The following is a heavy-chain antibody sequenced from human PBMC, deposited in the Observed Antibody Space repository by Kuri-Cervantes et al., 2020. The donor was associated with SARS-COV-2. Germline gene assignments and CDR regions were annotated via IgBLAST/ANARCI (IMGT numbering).Heavy chain of an antibody. CDR2: ISSSGSTI. CDR1: GFTFSSYE. V-gene: IGHV3-48*03. J-gene: IGHJ4*02. D-gene: IGHD2-2*01. Sequence: GESLKISCAASGFTFSSYEMNWVRQAPGKGLEWVSYISSSGSTIYYADSVKGRFTISRDNAKNSLYLQMNSLRAEDTAVYYGARYCSSTSCHRRPGVFDYWGQGTLVTVSS. CDR3: ARYCSSTSCHRRPGVFDY.